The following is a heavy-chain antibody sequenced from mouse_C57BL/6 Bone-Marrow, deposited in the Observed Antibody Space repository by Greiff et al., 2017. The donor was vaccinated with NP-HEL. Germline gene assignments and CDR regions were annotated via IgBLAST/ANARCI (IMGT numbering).Heavy chain of an antibody. J-gene: IGHJ3*01. Sequence: QVQLQQSGAELVKPGASVKISCKASGYAFSSYWMNWVKQRPGKGLEWIGQIYPGDGDTNYNGKFKGKATLTADKSSSTAYMQLSSLTSEDSAVYFCARWGSSYDWFAYWGQGTLVTVSA. V-gene: IGHV1-80*01. CDR1: GYAFSSYW. D-gene: IGHD1-1*01. CDR3: ARWGSSYDWFAY. CDR2: IYPGDGDT.